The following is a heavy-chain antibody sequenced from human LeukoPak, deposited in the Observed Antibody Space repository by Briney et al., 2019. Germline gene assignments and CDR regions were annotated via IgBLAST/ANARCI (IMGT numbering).Heavy chain of an antibody. CDR1: GFTFSSYA. J-gene: IGHJ6*02. CDR2: ISYDGSNK. CDR3: ARDRGYSYDERAVSFYGMDV. D-gene: IGHD5-18*01. V-gene: IGHV3-30-3*01. Sequence: PGGSLRLSCAASGFTFSSYAMHWVRQAPGKGLEWVAVISYDGSNKYYADSVKGRFTISRDNSKNTLYLQMNSLRAEDTAVYYCARDRGYSYDERAVSFYGMDVWGQGTTVTVSS.